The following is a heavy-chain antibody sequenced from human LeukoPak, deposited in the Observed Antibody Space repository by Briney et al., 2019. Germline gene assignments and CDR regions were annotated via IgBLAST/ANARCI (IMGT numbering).Heavy chain of an antibody. CDR1: GFTFSSYG. D-gene: IGHD4-17*01. J-gene: IGHJ3*02. CDR3: ARPTTVTTISADAFDI. CDR2: ISSGGTYK. V-gene: IGHV3-21*01. Sequence: GGSLRLSCAASGFTFSSYGMHWVRQAPGKGLEWVSSISSGGTYKYYADSVKGRFTISRDNAQNSLYLQMNSLRAEDSSVYYCARPTTVTTISADAFDIWGQGTMVTVSS.